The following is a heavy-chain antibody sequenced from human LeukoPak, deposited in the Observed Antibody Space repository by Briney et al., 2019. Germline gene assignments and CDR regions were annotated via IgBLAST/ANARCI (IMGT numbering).Heavy chain of an antibody. D-gene: IGHD6-13*01. CDR3: ARRLAAAGYGY. J-gene: IGHJ4*02. CDR2: IYYSGGT. V-gene: IGHV4-39*01. CDR1: GGSISSSSYY. Sequence: SETLSLTCTVSGGSISSSSYYWGWIRQPPGKGLEWIGSIYYSGGTYYNPSLKSRVTISVDTSKNQFSLKLSSVTAADTAVYYCARRLAAAGYGYWGQGTLVTVSS.